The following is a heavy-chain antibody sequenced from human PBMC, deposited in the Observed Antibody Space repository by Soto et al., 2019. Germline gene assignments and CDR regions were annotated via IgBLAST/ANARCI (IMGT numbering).Heavy chain of an antibody. V-gene: IGHV1-69*13. D-gene: IGHD3-22*01. CDR1: GGTFSSYA. Sequence: ASVKVSCKASGGTFSSYAISWVRQAPGQGLEWMGGIIPIFGTANYAQKFQGRVTITADESTSTAYMELSSLRSEDTAVYYCARDMEYYDSSGYYYYYYGMDVWGQGTTVTVSS. CDR3: ARDMEYYDSSGYYYYYYGMDV. J-gene: IGHJ6*02. CDR2: IIPIFGTA.